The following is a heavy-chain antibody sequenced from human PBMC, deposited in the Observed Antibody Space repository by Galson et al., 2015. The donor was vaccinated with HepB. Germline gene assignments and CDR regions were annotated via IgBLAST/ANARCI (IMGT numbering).Heavy chain of an antibody. J-gene: IGHJ3*02. CDR3: ARDFRSSGGAFDI. CDR1: GFTFSDYY. V-gene: IGHV3-11*01. D-gene: IGHD6-19*01. Sequence: SLRLSCAASGFTFSDYYMSWIRQAPGKGLEWVSYISSSGSTIYYADSVKGRFTISRDNAKNSLYLQMNGLRAEDTAVYYCARDFRSSGGAFDIWGQGTMVTVSS. CDR2: ISSSGSTI.